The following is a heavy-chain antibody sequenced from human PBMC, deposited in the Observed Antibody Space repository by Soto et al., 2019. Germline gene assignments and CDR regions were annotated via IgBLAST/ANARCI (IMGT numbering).Heavy chain of an antibody. V-gene: IGHV4-38-2*01. CDR2: IYHSGST. CDR3: ASAKGPSDD. J-gene: IGHJ4*02. CDR1: VYSISSGYY. Sequence: PWETLSLTCAFSVYSISSGYYWGWIRQPPGKGLEWIGSIYHSGSTYYNPSLKSRVTISVDTSKNQFSLKLSSVTAAATAEYYGASAKGPSDDRGQGTLGTV.